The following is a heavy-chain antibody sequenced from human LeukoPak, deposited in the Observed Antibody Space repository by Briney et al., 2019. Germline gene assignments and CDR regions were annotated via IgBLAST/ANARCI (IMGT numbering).Heavy chain of an antibody. CDR3: ARETMARTSFGELDFDY. CDR2: ISGSFDST. V-gene: IGHV3-23*01. J-gene: IGHJ4*02. D-gene: IGHD3-10*01. Sequence: GGSLRLSCAASEFTFSTYAMSWVRQPPGKGLEWVSTISGSFDSTYYADSVQGRFTNSRDNSMNTLYLRMNSLRAEDTAVYYCARETMARTSFGELDFDYWGQGTLVTVSS. CDR1: EFTFSTYA.